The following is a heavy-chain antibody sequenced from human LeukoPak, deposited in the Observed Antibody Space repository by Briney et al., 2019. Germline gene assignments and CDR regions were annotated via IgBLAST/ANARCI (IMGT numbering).Heavy chain of an antibody. D-gene: IGHD6-19*01. V-gene: IGHV3-74*01. CDR2: INSDGSST. Sequence: GGSLRLSCAASGFTFSSYWMHWVRQAPGKGLVWVSRINSDGSSTSYADSVKGRFTISRDNAKNTLYLQMNSLRAEDTAVYYCARSYSGWYNIDYWGQGTLVIVSS. CDR1: GFTFSSYW. J-gene: IGHJ4*02. CDR3: ARSYSGWYNIDY.